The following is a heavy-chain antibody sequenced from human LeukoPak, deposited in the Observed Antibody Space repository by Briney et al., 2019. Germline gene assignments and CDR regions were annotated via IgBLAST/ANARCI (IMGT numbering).Heavy chain of an antibody. Sequence: GGSLRLSCAASGFTFSSYSMNWVRQAPGKGLEWVSSISSSSSYIYYADSVKGRFTISRDNAKNSLYLQMNSLRAEDTAVYYCAGYAGAPSTFGYWGQGTPVTVSS. CDR1: GFTFSSYS. CDR2: ISSSSSYI. J-gene: IGHJ4*02. CDR3: AGYAGAPSTFGY. V-gene: IGHV3-21*01. D-gene: IGHD2-2*01.